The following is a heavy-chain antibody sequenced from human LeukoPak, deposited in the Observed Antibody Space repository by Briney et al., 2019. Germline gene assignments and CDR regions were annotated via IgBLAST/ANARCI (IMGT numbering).Heavy chain of an antibody. CDR3: ARGQRAHVEWSPYMDV. D-gene: IGHD3-3*01. CDR1: GFTFSNHG. J-gene: IGHJ6*04. Sequence: GGSLRLSCTASGFTFSNHGMHWVRQAPGKGLEWVAFIRYDGITKYYADSVKGRFTISRDNSKNTLYLQMNNLRTEDTAVYCCARGQRAHVEWSPYMDVWGKGTTVTVSS. V-gene: IGHV3-30*02. CDR2: IRYDGITK.